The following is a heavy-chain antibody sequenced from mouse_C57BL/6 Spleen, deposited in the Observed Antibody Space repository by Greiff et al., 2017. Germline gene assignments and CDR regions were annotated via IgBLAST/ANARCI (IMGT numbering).Heavy chain of an antibody. CDR1: GFNIKDDY. V-gene: IGHV14-4*01. CDR2: IDPENGDT. Sequence: VQLQQSGAELVRPGASVKLSCTASGFNIKDDYMPWVKQRPEQGLEWIGWIDPENGDTEYASQFQGKATITADTSSNTAYLQLSSLTSEDTAVYYCTPSPTVVTYWGQGTLGTVSA. CDR3: TPSPTVVTY. D-gene: IGHD1-1*01. J-gene: IGHJ3*01.